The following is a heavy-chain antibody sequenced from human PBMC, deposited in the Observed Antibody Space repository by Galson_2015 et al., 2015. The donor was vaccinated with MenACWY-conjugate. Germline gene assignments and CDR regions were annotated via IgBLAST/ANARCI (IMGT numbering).Heavy chain of an antibody. CDR1: GFTFSHAW. V-gene: IGHV3-15*01. D-gene: IGHD6-13*01. Sequence: SLRLSCAASGFTFSHAWMSWVRQAPGQGLEWVGRIKSKTDGGTTDYAAPVKGRFTISRDDSKNTLYLQMNSLKTEDTDVYYCTTHIANEYYFDYWGQGTRVTVSS. CDR3: TTHIANEYYFDY. J-gene: IGHJ4*02. CDR2: IKSKTDGGTT.